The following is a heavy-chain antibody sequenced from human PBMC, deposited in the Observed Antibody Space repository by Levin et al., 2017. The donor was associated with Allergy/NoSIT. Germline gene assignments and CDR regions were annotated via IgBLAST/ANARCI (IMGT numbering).Heavy chain of an antibody. D-gene: IGHD3-3*01. CDR1: GFTIRSHA. CDR2: ISVGGGST. CDR3: AKQAYDFWSGYDY. J-gene: IGHJ4*02. V-gene: IGHV3-23*01. Sequence: LSLTCAAAGFTIRSHAMSWVRQAPGQGLEWVSTISVGGGSTYYADSVKGRFTISRDNSKNTLYLQMNSLRAEDTAVYYCAKQAYDFWSGYDYWGQGTLVTVSS.